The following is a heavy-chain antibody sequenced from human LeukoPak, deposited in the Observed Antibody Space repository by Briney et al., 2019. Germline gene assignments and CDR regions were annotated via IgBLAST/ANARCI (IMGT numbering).Heavy chain of an antibody. V-gene: IGHV1-18*01. Sequence: ASVKVSCKASGYTFTSYGISWVRQAPGQGLEWMGWVSAYNGNTNYAQKLQGRVTMTTDTSTSTAYMELRSLRSDDTAVYYCARVRVGHYYYYMDVWGKGTTVTVSS. D-gene: IGHD2-15*01. CDR1: GYTFTSYG. CDR3: ARVRVGHYYYYMDV. J-gene: IGHJ6*03. CDR2: VSAYNGNT.